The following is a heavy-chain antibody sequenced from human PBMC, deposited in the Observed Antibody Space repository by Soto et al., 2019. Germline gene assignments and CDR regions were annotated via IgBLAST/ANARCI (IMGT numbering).Heavy chain of an antibody. V-gene: IGHV4-31*03. J-gene: IGHJ6*02. Sequence: QVQLQESGPGLVKPSQTLSLTCTVSDGSISSGGYYWSWIRQHPGKGLEWIGYIYYSGSTYYNPSLKSRGTISVDTSKKQFSLKLSSVTAADTAVYYCAGDRYITEYSYYGMDVWGQGTTVTVSS. CDR1: DGSISSGGYY. D-gene: IGHD3-3*01. CDR2: IYYSGST. CDR3: AGDRYITEYSYYGMDV.